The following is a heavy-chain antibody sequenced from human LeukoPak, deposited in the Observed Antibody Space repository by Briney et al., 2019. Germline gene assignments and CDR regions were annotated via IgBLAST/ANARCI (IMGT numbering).Heavy chain of an antibody. CDR2: INHSGST. CDR3: ARGLALVVVAAKRARAFDI. D-gene: IGHD2-15*01. Sequence: SETLSLTCAVYGGSFSGYYWSWIRQPPGKGLEWIGEINHSGSTNYNPPLKSRVTISVDTSKNQFSLKLSSVTAADTAVYYCARGLALVVVAAKRARAFDIWGQGTMVTVSS. V-gene: IGHV4-34*01. CDR1: GGSFSGYY. J-gene: IGHJ3*02.